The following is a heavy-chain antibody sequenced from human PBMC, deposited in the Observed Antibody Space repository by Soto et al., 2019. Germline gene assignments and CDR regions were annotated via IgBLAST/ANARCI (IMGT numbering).Heavy chain of an antibody. J-gene: IGHJ4*02. Sequence: EVQLVESGGGLVKPGGSLRLSCAASGFTFSSYSMNWVRQAPGKGLEWVSSISSSSSYIYYADSVKGRFTISRDNAKNSLYLQMNSLRAEDTAVYYCARDPGYYDILTVFDYWGQGNLVTVSS. CDR2: ISSSSSYI. V-gene: IGHV3-21*01. CDR3: ARDPGYYDILTVFDY. D-gene: IGHD3-9*01. CDR1: GFTFSSYS.